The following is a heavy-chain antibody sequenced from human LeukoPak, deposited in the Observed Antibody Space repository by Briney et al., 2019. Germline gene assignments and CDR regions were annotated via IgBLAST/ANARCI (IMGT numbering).Heavy chain of an antibody. J-gene: IGHJ4*02. Sequence: PSETLSLTCTLYGGSFSGFYWSWIRQPPGKGLEWIGEINHSGSTNYNPSLKSRVTISVDTSKNQFFLRLSSLTAADTAIYYCARGRPPTSYSDNSAYPFDYWGQGALVTVSS. CDR2: INHSGST. CDR3: ARGRPPTSYSDNSAYPFDY. V-gene: IGHV4-34*01. CDR1: GGSFSGFY. D-gene: IGHD3-22*01.